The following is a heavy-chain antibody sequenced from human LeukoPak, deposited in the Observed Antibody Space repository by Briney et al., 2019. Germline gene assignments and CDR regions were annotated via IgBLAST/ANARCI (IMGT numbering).Heavy chain of an antibody. V-gene: IGHV3-23*01. CDR1: GFTSSSYA. Sequence: GGSLRLSCAASGFTSSSYALSWVRRAPGKGLEWVPAISGGGYNTYYADSVKGRFTMSRDNSKNTVYLQMNSLRAEDTALYYCAKDRSSWYYPFDHWGQGTLVTVSS. D-gene: IGHD6-13*01. J-gene: IGHJ5*02. CDR2: ISGGGYNT. CDR3: AKDRSSWYYPFDH.